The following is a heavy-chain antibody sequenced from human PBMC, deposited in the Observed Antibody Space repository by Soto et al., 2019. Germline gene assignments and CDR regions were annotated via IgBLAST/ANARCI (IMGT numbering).Heavy chain of an antibody. Sequence: GGSLRLSCAASGFTFDDYTMHWVRQAPGKGLEWVSLISWDGGSTYYADSVKGRFTISRDNSKNSLYLQMNSLRTEDTALYYCARAGWAQGAFDIWGQGTMVTVSS. CDR3: ARAGWAQGAFDI. V-gene: IGHV3-43*01. D-gene: IGHD1-26*01. CDR2: ISWDGGST. CDR1: GFTFDDYT. J-gene: IGHJ3*02.